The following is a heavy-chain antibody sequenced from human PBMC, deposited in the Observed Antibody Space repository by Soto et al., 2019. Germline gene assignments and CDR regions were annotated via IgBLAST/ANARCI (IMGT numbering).Heavy chain of an antibody. D-gene: IGHD2-15*01. CDR3: GRGYCRGGRCYSPDY. J-gene: IGHJ4*02. CDR2: TSTNNGDT. V-gene: IGHV1-18*01. CDR1: GYTFTTFG. Sequence: QVQLVQSGAEVKPPGASVKVSCKASGYTFTTFGISWVRQAPGQGLEWMGWTSTNNGDTYYAPRFQGRVTVTKDTSTRTAYMELRSLGSDDTAVYYCGRGYCRGGRCYSPDYWGQGTLVTVSS.